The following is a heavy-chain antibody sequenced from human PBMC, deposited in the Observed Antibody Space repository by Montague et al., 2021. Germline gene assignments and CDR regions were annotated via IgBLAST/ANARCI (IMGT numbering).Heavy chain of an antibody. CDR2: MNPGGSGR. V-gene: IGHV3-7*01. J-gene: IGHJ4*02. Sequence: SLRLSCAASGFIFNNSYMAWIRQAPGKGLEWVANMNPGGSGRYYVDSVRGRFTISRDNAKNSLFLQMSSLRVEDTAVHYCARDPFFGAVDYWGQGTLVTVSS. CDR3: ARDPFFGAVDY. D-gene: IGHD2/OR15-2a*01. CDR1: GFIFNNSY.